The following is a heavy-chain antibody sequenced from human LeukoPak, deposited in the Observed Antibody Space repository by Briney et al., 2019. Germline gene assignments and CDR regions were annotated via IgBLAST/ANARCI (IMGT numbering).Heavy chain of an antibody. CDR2: IRYDGSDK. CDR3: AKDRRHYGSGSYPRYDAFDI. Sequence: GGSLRLSCAASGFTFSSYGMHWVRQAPGKGLEWVAFIRYDGSDKYYADSVKGRFTISRDNSKNTLYLQMNSLRAEDTAVYYCAKDRRHYGSGSYPRYDAFDIWGQGTMVTVSS. D-gene: IGHD3-10*01. V-gene: IGHV3-30*02. CDR1: GFTFSSYG. J-gene: IGHJ3*02.